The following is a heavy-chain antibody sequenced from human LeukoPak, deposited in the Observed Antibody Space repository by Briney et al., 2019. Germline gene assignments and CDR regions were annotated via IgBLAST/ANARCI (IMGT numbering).Heavy chain of an antibody. CDR1: GFTFSSCV. J-gene: IGHJ4*02. CDR2: ITGSGDGT. V-gene: IGHV3-23*01. CDR3: ARDRGRPPDY. Sequence: GGSLRLSCAASGFTFSSCVMGWVRQAPGKGLEWVSVITGSGDGTYYADSVKGRFTISRDNSQNTLCLQMSSLRAEDTAGYYCARDRGRPPDYWGQGTLVTVSS.